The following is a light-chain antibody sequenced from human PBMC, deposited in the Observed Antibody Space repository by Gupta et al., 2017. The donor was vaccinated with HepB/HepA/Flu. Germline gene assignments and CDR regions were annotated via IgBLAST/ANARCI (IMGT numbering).Light chain of an antibody. CDR3: AAWFQSLRAWV. CDR2: RNN. CDR1: SSNIGSNY. V-gene: IGLV1-47*01. Sequence: VLTQPPSASGTPEQRVTISCSGSSSNIGSNYVYWFQHLPGTAPKLLIFRNNQRPSGVPDRFSGSNSGTSASLAISGLRSEDEADYYCAAWFQSLRAWVFGGGTKLTVL. J-gene: IGLJ3*02.